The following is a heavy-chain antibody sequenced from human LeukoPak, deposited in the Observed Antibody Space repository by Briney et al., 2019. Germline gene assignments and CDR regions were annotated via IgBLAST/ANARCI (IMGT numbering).Heavy chain of an antibody. CDR1: GIAVSGNY. D-gene: IGHD1-26*01. Sequence: PGGSLTLSCAASGIAVSGNYMSWVRQTPGKGLGWVSFISINTNTFYADSVRGRFTISRDTSKNTLLLQMNSLRDEDSAIYYCAIAQTWDGLFESWGQGTLVTVSS. V-gene: IGHV3-53*01. CDR3: AIAQTWDGLFES. J-gene: IGHJ4*02. CDR2: ISINTNT.